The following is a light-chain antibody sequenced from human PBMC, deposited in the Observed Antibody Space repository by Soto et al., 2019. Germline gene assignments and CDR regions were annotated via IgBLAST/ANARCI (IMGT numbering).Light chain of an antibody. J-gene: IGLJ1*01. CDR3: QLWDRDSDHFV. CDR1: NIESKS. Sequence: SSELTQSPSVSLAPGQTARITCGGDNIESKSVHWYQQKPGRAPVLVVHDDSDRPSGIPERFSGTNSGNTATLTISRVEAGDEADYFCQLWDRDSDHFVFGPGTKLTVL. CDR2: DDS. V-gene: IGLV3-21*02.